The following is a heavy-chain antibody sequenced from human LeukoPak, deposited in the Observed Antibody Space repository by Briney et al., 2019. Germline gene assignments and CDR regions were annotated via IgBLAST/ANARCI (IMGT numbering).Heavy chain of an antibody. D-gene: IGHD3-10*01. Sequence: PGGSLRHSCAASGFTFSGYAMSWVRQAPGKGLEWVSAISGGGVSTYYADSIKGRFTISRDDSKNTLYLQMNSLRAEDTAVYYCAKGMVRGVIPDYWGQGTLVTVSS. J-gene: IGHJ4*02. CDR3: AKGMVRGVIPDY. CDR1: GFTFSGYA. V-gene: IGHV3-23*01. CDR2: ISGGGVST.